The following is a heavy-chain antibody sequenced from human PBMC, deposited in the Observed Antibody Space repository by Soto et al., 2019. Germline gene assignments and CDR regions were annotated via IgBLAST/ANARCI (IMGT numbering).Heavy chain of an antibody. Sequence: QVQLVQSGAEVKRPGASVKISCTASGYTFNTYAMQWVRQAPGPRLEWMGWINAGNGDTKYSQKFQGRVIIIRDTSADTAYMELTSLRSEDSALYYCARGTTIEGRPKGTYYYGMDVWGQGTTVTVSS. CDR3: ARGTTIEGRPKGTYYYGMDV. CDR2: INAGNGDT. V-gene: IGHV1-3*01. D-gene: IGHD6-6*01. J-gene: IGHJ6*02. CDR1: GYTFNTYA.